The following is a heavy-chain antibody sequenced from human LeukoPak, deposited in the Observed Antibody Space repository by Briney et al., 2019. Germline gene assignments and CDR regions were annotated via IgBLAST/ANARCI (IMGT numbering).Heavy chain of an antibody. CDR2: INPSGGST. D-gene: IGHD2-2*01. CDR1: GYTFTSYY. Sequence: ASVKVSCKASGYTFTSYYMQWVRQAPGQGLEWMGIINPSGGSTSYSQKFQGRGTMTRDTSTSTVYMELSSLRSEDTAVYYCARMAIPAAIYYYYGMDVWGQGTTVTVSS. J-gene: IGHJ6*02. CDR3: ARMAIPAAIYYYYGMDV. V-gene: IGHV1-46*03.